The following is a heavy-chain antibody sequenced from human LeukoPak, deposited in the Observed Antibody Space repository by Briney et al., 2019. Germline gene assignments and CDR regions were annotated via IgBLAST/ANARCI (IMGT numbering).Heavy chain of an antibody. D-gene: IGHD6-19*01. CDR1: GFTFSSYS. Sequence: GGSLRLSCAASGFTFSSYSMNWVRQAPGKGLEWVSSISSSSSYIYYADSVKGRFTISRDNVKNSLYLQMNSLRAEDTAVYYCARGERGWGFDYWGQGTLVTVSS. CDR3: ARGERGWGFDY. CDR2: ISSSSSYI. J-gene: IGHJ4*02. V-gene: IGHV3-21*01.